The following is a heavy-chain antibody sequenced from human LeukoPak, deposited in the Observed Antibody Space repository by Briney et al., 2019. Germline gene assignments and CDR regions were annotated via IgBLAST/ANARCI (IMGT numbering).Heavy chain of an antibody. CDR2: VYYSGNT. CDR3: ARDSCSSTSCRKKFDT. V-gene: IGHV4-59*12. D-gene: IGHD2-2*01. CDR1: GGAISSDY. J-gene: IGHJ4*02. Sequence: PSETLSLTCGVSGGAISSDYWSWIRQPPGEGQGWIGDVYYSGNTNYNPSLKSRVTISVDTSKNQFFLKLSSVTAADTAAYYCARDSCSSTSCRKKFDTWGQATLVTHSP.